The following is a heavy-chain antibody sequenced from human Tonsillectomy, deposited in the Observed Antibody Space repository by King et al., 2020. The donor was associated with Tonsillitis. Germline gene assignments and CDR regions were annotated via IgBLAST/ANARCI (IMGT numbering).Heavy chain of an antibody. CDR2: INPNTGGT. CDR1: GYTFTDNF. CDR3: ARWRGCSGWFDP. Sequence: QLVQSGAEVKKPGAAVKVSCKASGYTFTDNFLHWVRQAPGQGLEWMGWINPNTGGTKYAKKFQGRVIMTRDTSITTAYMELTRLRSDDTAFFYCARWRGCSGWFDPWGQGTLITVSS. D-gene: IGHD3-10*02. J-gene: IGHJ5*02. V-gene: IGHV1-2*02.